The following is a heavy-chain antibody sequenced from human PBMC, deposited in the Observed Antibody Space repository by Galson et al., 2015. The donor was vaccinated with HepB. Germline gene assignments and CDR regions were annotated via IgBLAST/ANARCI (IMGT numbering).Heavy chain of an antibody. J-gene: IGHJ3*02. CDR3: ARVAYDSSGYYDLHAFDI. D-gene: IGHD3-22*01. V-gene: IGHV4-34*01. CDR2: INHSGST. CDR1: GFTVSSNY. Sequence: LRLSCAASGFTVSSNYMSWVCQAPGKGLEWIGEINHSGSTNYNPSLKSRVTISVDTSKNQFSLKLSSVTAADTAVYYCARVAYDSSGYYDLHAFDIWGQGTMVTVSS.